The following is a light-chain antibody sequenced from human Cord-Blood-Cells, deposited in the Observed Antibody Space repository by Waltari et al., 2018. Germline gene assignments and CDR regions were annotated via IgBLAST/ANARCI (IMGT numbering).Light chain of an antibody. V-gene: IGLV3-21*03. CDR2: DDS. CDR1: NIGRKS. J-gene: IGLJ2*01. Sequence: SYVLTQPPSVSVAPGKTARITCGGNNIGRKSVHWYQQTPGQAPVLGVYDDSDRPSGIPERFSGSNSGNTATLTISRVEAGDEADYYCQVWDSSSDHVVFGGGTKLTVL. CDR3: QVWDSSSDHVV.